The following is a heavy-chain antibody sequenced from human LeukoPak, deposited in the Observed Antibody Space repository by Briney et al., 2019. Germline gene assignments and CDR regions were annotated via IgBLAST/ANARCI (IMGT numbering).Heavy chain of an antibody. Sequence: GGSLRLSCTASGFPFIEYSMNWVRQAPGKGLEWISYIGIDSGNTKYAASVRGRFIISADKAKNSLYLQMNSLRVEDTAVYYCARDHNYAFDNWGQGTLVSVAS. CDR3: ARDHNYAFDN. CDR1: GFPFIEYS. D-gene: IGHD1-1*01. J-gene: IGHJ4*02. CDR2: IGIDSGNT. V-gene: IGHV3-48*01.